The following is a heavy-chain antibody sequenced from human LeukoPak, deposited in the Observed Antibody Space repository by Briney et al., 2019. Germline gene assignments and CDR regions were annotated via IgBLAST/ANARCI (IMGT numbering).Heavy chain of an antibody. CDR3: ARRIGMSGSYFRNNWFDP. CDR2: IYYSGST. Sequence: SETLSLTCTVSGGSMSSYYWSWIRQPPGKGLEWIGYIYYSGSTNYNPSLKSRVTISVDTSKNQFSLKLSSVTAADTAVYYCARRIGMSGSYFRNNWFDPWGQGTLVTVSS. CDR1: GGSMSSYY. D-gene: IGHD1-26*01. J-gene: IGHJ5*02. V-gene: IGHV4-59*01.